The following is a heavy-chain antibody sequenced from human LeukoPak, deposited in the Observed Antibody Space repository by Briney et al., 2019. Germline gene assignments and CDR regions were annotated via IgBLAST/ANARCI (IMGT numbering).Heavy chain of an antibody. CDR1: GGSISSSSYY. Sequence: SETLSLTCTVSGGSISSSSYYWGWIRQPPGKGLEWIGEINHSGSTNYNPSLKSRVTISVDTSKNQFSLKLSSVTAADTAVYYCARRGRIAVAGTVWGQGTLVTVSS. J-gene: IGHJ4*02. V-gene: IGHV4-39*07. CDR2: INHSGST. CDR3: ARRGRIAVAGTV. D-gene: IGHD6-19*01.